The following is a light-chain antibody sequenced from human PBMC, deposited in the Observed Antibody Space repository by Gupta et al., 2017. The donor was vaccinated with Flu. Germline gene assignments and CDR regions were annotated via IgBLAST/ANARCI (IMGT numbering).Light chain of an antibody. J-gene: IGLJ1*01. CDR2: EVT. CDR1: SSDIGAYKY. V-gene: IGLV2-8*01. Sequence: TISCTGTSSDIGAYKYVSWHQQHAGKAPKLIIYEVTKRPSGAPDRFSGSKSGNTASLTVSGLQAEDEGDYYCSSHTVSDTFVFGTGTAVTVL. CDR3: SSHTVSDTFV.